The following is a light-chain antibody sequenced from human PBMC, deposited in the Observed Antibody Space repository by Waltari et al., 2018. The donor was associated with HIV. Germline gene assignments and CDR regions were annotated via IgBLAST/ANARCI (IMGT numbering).Light chain of an antibody. Sequence: DIQMTQSPSSVSASVGDRVTITCRASQGVSGYLAWYQQKPGKAPKLLVFGADTLHSGVPSRFSGSGSGTDFTLTISSLQPEDFATYYCQQTTSFPITFGQGTRLEIK. J-gene: IGKJ5*01. CDR3: QQTTSFPIT. V-gene: IGKV1-12*01. CDR2: GAD. CDR1: QGVSGY.